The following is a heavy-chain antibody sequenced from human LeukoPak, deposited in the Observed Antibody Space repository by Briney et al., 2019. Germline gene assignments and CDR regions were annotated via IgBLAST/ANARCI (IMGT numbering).Heavy chain of an antibody. Sequence: SETLSLTCTVSGGSITSHYWSWIRQPPGKGLEWIGYISYSGSTDSNPSLKSRVTISVDTSKNQFSLKLRSVTAADTAVYYCARRPRNDILTGTPFDYWGQGILVTVSS. J-gene: IGHJ4*02. D-gene: IGHD3-9*01. V-gene: IGHV4-59*11. CDR3: ARRPRNDILTGTPFDY. CDR1: GGSITSHY. CDR2: ISYSGST.